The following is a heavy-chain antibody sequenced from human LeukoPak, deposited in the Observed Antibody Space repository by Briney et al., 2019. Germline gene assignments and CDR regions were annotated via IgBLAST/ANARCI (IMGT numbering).Heavy chain of an antibody. Sequence: GESLKISCKGSGYSFTSYWIGWVRQMPGKGLEWMGIIYPGDSDTRYSPSFQDQVTISADKSISTAYLQWSSLKASDTAMYYCARQYCSSTSCYGEYYFDYWGQGILVTVSS. CDR3: ARQYCSSTSCYGEYYFDY. V-gene: IGHV5-51*01. CDR2: IYPGDSDT. CDR1: GYSFTSYW. D-gene: IGHD2-2*01. J-gene: IGHJ4*02.